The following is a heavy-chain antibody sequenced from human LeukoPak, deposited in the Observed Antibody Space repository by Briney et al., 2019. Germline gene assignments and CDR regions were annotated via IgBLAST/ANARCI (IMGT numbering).Heavy chain of an antibody. CDR2: INHSGST. CDR3: ARGRVYSSGWSPYYYYMDV. V-gene: IGHV4-34*01. Sequence: SETLSLTCAVYGGSFSGYYWSWIRQPPGKGLEWIGEINHSGSTNYNPSLKSRVTISVDTSKNQFSLKLSSVTAADTAVYYCARGRVYSSGWSPYYYYMDVWGKGTTVTVSS. J-gene: IGHJ6*03. CDR1: GGSFSGYY. D-gene: IGHD6-19*01.